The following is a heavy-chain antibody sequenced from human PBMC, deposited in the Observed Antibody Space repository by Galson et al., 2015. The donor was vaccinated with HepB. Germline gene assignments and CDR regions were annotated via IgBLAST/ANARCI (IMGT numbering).Heavy chain of an antibody. CDR2: ISGSGGST. D-gene: IGHD6-13*01. Sequence: SLRLSCAASGFTFNNYVMNWVRQSPGKGLEWVSSISGSGGSTYYAGSVKGRFTISRDNSRNTVFLQMNRLRAEGTAVYYCAKNSGSNWFVPYHFDSWGQGTLVTVSS. V-gene: IGHV3-23*01. CDR1: GFTFNNYV. J-gene: IGHJ4*02. CDR3: AKNSGSNWFVPYHFDS.